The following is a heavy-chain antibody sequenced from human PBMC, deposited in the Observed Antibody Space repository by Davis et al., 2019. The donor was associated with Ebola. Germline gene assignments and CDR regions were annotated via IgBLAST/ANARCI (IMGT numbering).Heavy chain of an antibody. CDR1: GYTFIGYY. Sequence: AASVKVSCKASGYTFIGYYMHWVRQAPGQGLEWMGWISAYNGNTNYAQKLQGRVTMTTDTSTSTAYMELRSLRSDDTAVYYCARDYYDSSVYFQHWGQGTLVTVSS. J-gene: IGHJ1*01. CDR3: ARDYYDSSVYFQH. CDR2: ISAYNGNT. D-gene: IGHD3-22*01. V-gene: IGHV1-18*04.